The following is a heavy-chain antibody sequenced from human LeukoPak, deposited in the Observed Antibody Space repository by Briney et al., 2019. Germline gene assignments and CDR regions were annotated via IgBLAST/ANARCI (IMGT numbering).Heavy chain of an antibody. D-gene: IGHD3-10*01. CDR3: ASDVNYYGSGSYYYAFDI. CDR1: GYRFTSYC. CDR2: IYSGDSDT. J-gene: IGHJ3*02. Sequence: GESLKISCKGSGYRFTSYCIGWVRPMPGKGLEWMGIIYSGDSDTRYSPSFQGQVTISADKSISTAYLQWSSLKASDTAMYYCASDVNYYGSGSYYYAFDIWGQGTMVTVSS. V-gene: IGHV5-51*01.